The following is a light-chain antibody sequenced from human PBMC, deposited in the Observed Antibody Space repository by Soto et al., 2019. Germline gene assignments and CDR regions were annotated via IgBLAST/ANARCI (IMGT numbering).Light chain of an antibody. CDR2: PTS. CDR1: QSVSGS. V-gene: IGKV3-15*01. Sequence: EVVLTQSPATLSVSPGESATLSCRASQSVSGSVAWYLQKPGQAPRLLIYPTSNRATGVPARFSGSGFGTEFTLTISSLQSEDFAVYYCQQYSQWPRTFGQGTKVEIK. J-gene: IGKJ1*01. CDR3: QQYSQWPRT.